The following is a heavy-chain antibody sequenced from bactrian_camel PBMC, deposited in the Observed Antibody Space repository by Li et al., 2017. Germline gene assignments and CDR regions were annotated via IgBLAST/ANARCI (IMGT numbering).Heavy chain of an antibody. CDR3: VLVATTSGTFNY. Sequence: VQLVESGGGSVQAGGSLRLSCVASGDTGSTNYRAWFRQAPGKQREAVARIGTLYGTTFYADSVKGRFTISRDIAKEIVYLEMNSLKPEDTAVYDCVLVATTSGTFNYWGQGTQVTVS. CDR2: IGTLYGTT. CDR1: GDTGSTNY. D-gene: IGHD5*01. V-gene: IGHV3S54*01. J-gene: IGHJ4*01.